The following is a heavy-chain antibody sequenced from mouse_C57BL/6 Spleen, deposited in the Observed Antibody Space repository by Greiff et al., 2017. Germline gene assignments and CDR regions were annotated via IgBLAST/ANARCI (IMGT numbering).Heavy chain of an antibody. D-gene: IGHD1-1*01. Sequence: VQLQQSGPELVKPGASVKISCKASGYSFTGYYMNWVKQSPEKSLEWIGEINPSTGGTTYNQKFKAKATLTVDKSSSTAYMQLKSLTSEDSAVYYCARLITTVVETLDYWGQGTTLTVSS. CDR1: GYSFTGYY. V-gene: IGHV1-42*01. CDR2: INPSTGGT. J-gene: IGHJ2*01. CDR3: ARLITTVVETLDY.